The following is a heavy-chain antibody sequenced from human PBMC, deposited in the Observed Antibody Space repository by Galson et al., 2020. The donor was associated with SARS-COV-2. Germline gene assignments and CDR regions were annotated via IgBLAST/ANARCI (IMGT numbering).Heavy chain of an antibody. D-gene: IGHD5-12*01. J-gene: IGHJ4*02. CDR3: ARNRLRDGYNPLLN. Sequence: GGSLRLSCAASGFTFSSYSMNWVRQAPGKGLEWVSSISSSSSYIYYADSVKGRFTISRDNAKNSLYLQMNSLRAEDTAVYYCARNRLRDGYNPLLNWGQGTLVTVSS. V-gene: IGHV3-21*01. CDR1: GFTFSSYS. CDR2: ISSSSSYI.